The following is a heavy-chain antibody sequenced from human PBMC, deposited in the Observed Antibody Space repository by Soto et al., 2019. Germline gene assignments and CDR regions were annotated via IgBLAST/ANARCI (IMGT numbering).Heavy chain of an antibody. CDR2: ISAYNGNT. J-gene: IGHJ4*02. CDR3: ARDYDSSGYYIPHTD. D-gene: IGHD3-22*01. V-gene: IGHV1-18*01. Sequence: ASVKVSCKASGYTFTSYGISWVRQAPGQGLEWMGWISAYNGNTNYAQKLHGRVTMTTDTSTSTAYMELRSLRSDDTAVYYCARDYDSSGYYIPHTDSGQGTLVTVSS. CDR1: GYTFTSYG.